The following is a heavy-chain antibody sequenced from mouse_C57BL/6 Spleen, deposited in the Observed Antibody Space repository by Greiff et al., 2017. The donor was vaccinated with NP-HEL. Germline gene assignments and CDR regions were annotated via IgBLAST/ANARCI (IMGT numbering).Heavy chain of an antibody. Sequence: VQLQESGAELVKPGASVKLSCKASGYTFTSYWMHWVKQRPGRGLEWIGRIDPNSGGTKYNEKFKSKATLTVDKPSSTAYMKRSSLTSEDSAVYYCARGDGNYGGWFAYWGQGTLVTVSA. CDR2: IDPNSGGT. CDR3: ARGDGNYGGWFAY. D-gene: IGHD2-1*01. J-gene: IGHJ3*01. V-gene: IGHV1-72*01. CDR1: GYTFTSYW.